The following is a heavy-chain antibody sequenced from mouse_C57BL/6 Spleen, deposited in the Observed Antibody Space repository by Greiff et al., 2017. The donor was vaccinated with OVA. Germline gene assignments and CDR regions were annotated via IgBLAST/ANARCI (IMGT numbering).Heavy chain of an antibody. CDR1: GYTFTSYW. V-gene: IGHV1-72*01. Sequence: QVQLQQPGAELVKPGASVKLSCKASGYTFTSYWMHWVQQRPGRGLEWIGRIDPNSGGTKYNEKFKSKATLTVDKPSSTAYMQLSSLTSEDSAVYYCARVPAYYGSSYGGAWFAYWGQGTLVTVSA. CDR3: ARVPAYYGSSYGGAWFAY. J-gene: IGHJ3*01. CDR2: IDPNSGGT. D-gene: IGHD1-1*01.